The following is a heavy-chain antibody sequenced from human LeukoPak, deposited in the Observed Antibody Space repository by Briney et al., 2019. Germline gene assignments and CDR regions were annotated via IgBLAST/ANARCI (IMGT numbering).Heavy chain of an antibody. CDR2: THYRSKWYN. CDR1: GDSVSSNSAA. Sequence: SQTLSLTCAISGDSVSSNSAAWNWIRQSPSRGLEWLGRTHYRSKWYNDYAVSVKSRITINPDTSKNQFSLQLNSVTPEDTAVYYCASEYYYDSRGSEVYAFDIWGQGTMVTVSS. J-gene: IGHJ3*02. D-gene: IGHD3-22*01. V-gene: IGHV6-1*01. CDR3: ASEYYYDSRGSEVYAFDI.